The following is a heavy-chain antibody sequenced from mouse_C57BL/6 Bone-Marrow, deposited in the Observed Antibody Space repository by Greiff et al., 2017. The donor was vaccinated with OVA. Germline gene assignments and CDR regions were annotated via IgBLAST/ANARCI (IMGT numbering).Heavy chain of an antibody. CDR1: GYTITEYT. D-gene: IGHD1-1*01. Sequence: QVQLQQSGAELVKPGASVKLSCKASGYTITEYTIHWVKQRSGQGLEWMGWFYTGSGSKKYNEKFKDKATLTADKSTNPVYMELSRVTTEESAVYFYARHEERLRSYYYWGPGPTLSVSS. CDR3: ARHEERLRSYYY. J-gene: IGHJ2*01. CDR2: FYTGSGSK. V-gene: IGHV1-62-2*01.